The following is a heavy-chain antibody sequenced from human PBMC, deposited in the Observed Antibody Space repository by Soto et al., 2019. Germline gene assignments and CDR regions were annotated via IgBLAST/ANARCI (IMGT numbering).Heavy chain of an antibody. V-gene: IGHV4-39*01. J-gene: IGHJ6*03. Sequence: QLQLQESGPGLVKPSETLSLTCTVSGGSISSSSYYWGWIRQPPGKGLEWIGSIYYSGSTYYNPSLKSRVTISVDTSKNQFSLKLSSVTAADTAVYYCARRVTSYYYYMDVWRKGTTVTVSS. CDR2: IYYSGST. D-gene: IGHD2-21*02. CDR3: ARRVTSYYYYMDV. CDR1: GGSISSSSYY.